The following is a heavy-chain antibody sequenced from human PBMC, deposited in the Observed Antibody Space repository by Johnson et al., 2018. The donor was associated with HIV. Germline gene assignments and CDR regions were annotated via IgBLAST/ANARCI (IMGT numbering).Heavy chain of an antibody. V-gene: IGHV3-23*04. CDR2: ISGSGGST. Sequence: VQLVESGGGLVQPGGSLRLSCAASGFTFSSYAMSWVRQAPGKGLEWVSAISGSGGSTYYADSVKGRFTISRDNSKNTRYLQMNSLRAEDTALYYCARRAGGLGYCSGGSCQGGAFDIWGQGTMVTVSS. D-gene: IGHD2-15*01. J-gene: IGHJ3*02. CDR1: GFTFSSYA. CDR3: ARRAGGLGYCSGGSCQGGAFDI.